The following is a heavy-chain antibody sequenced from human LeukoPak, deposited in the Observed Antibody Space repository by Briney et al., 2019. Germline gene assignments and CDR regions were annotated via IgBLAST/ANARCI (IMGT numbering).Heavy chain of an antibody. J-gene: IGHJ6*02. Sequence: GRSLRLSCAASGFTFSSYGMHWVRQAPGKGLEWVAVISYDGSNKYYADSVKGRFTISRDNSKNTLYLQMNNLRAEDTAVYYCAGEWLHYYYYGMDVWGQGTTVTVSS. V-gene: IGHV3-30*03. CDR3: AGEWLHYYYYGMDV. CDR2: ISYDGSNK. D-gene: IGHD5-12*01. CDR1: GFTFSSYG.